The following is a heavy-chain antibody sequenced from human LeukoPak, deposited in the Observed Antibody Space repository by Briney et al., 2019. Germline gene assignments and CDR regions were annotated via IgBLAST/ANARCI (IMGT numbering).Heavy chain of an antibody. CDR3: AAPRRPYYYDSGGYYLGY. J-gene: IGHJ4*02. CDR2: MNPNIGNT. CDR1: GYTFTSYD. Sequence: ASVKVSCKASGYTFTSYDINWVRQDTGQGLEWMGWMNPNIGNTGYAQKFQGRVTMTRNTSISTAYMELSSLRSEDTAVYYCAAPRRPYYYDSGGYYLGYWGQGTLVTVSS. D-gene: IGHD3-22*01. V-gene: IGHV1-8*01.